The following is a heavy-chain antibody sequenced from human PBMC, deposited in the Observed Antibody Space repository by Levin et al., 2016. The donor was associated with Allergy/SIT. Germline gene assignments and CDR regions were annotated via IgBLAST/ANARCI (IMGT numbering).Heavy chain of an antibody. V-gene: IGHV1-46*01. CDR3: ARDNPRRGGEWKFDY. Sequence: WVRQAPGQGLEWMGIINPSGGSTSYAQKFQGRVTMTRDTSTSTVYMELSSLRSEDTAVYYCARDNPRRGGEWKFDYWGQGTLVTVSS. CDR2: INPSGGST. J-gene: IGHJ4*02. D-gene: IGHD2-15*01.